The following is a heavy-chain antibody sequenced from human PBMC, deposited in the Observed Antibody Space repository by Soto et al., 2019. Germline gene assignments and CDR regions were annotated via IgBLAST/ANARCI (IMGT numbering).Heavy chain of an antibody. V-gene: IGHV3-21*06. CDR1: GLTFTSYS. J-gene: IGHJ6*02. CDR2: ITSSGEYI. CDR3: AIGDGSHARCYLISYSYAMDV. D-gene: IGHD2-2*01. Sequence: EVQLVESGGGLVKPGESLRLACVASGLTFTSYSMNWVRQAPGRGLEWIASITSSGEYIYYADSVKGRFTISRDNAKSSLYLQMNRLRAEDTALYYCAIGDGSHARCYLISYSYAMDVWGQGTTVAVSS.